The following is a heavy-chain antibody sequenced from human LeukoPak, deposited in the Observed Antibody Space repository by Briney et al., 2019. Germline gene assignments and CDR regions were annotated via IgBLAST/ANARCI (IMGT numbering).Heavy chain of an antibody. CDR3: ARTRSGSYLFGY. CDR1: GYTFTSYD. D-gene: IGHD1-26*01. CDR2: INPNSGGT. J-gene: IGHJ4*02. Sequence: ASVKVSCKASGYTFTSYDINWVRQAPGQGLEWMGWINPNSGGTNYAQKFQGRVTMTRDTSISTAYMELSRLRSDDTAVYYCARTRSGSYLFGYWDQGTLVTVSS. V-gene: IGHV1-2*02.